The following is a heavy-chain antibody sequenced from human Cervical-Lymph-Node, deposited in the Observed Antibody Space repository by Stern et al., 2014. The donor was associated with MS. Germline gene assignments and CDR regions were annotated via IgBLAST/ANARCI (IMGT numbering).Heavy chain of an antibody. CDR2: ISNSNRAM. J-gene: IGHJ4*02. CDR1: GFIFSTYA. D-gene: IGHD1-26*01. CDR3: AREGGSYYDLDY. Sequence: EVQLLESGGGLVQPGGSLRLSCTASGFIFSTYAMNWVRQAPGKGLEWISSISNSNRAMYYANSVKGRFTISRDNAKNSLHLQMNSLRVEDTAVYYCAREGGSYYDLDYWGQGTLVTVSS. V-gene: IGHV3-48*01.